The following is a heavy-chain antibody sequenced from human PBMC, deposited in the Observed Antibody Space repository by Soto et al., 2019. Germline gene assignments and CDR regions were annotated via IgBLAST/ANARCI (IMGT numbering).Heavy chain of an antibody. Sequence: ASVKVSCKASGGTFSSYTISWVRQAPGQGLEWMGRIIPILGIANYAQKFQGRVTITADKSTSTAYMELSSLRSEDTAVYYCARDGGEYYRETTDAFDIWGQGTMVTVSS. D-gene: IGHD3-10*01. J-gene: IGHJ3*02. CDR1: GGTFSSYT. CDR2: IIPILGIA. CDR3: ARDGGEYYRETTDAFDI. V-gene: IGHV1-69*04.